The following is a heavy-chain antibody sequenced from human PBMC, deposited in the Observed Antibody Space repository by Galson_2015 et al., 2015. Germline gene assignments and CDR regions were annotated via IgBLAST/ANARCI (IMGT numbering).Heavy chain of an antibody. CDR3: ARGRDIVVVPAHLYPYYYYGMDV. CDR1: GFTFSSYS. D-gene: IGHD2-2*01. CDR2: ISSSSSYI. J-gene: IGHJ6*02. Sequence: SLRLSCAASGFTFSSYSMNWVRQAPGKGLEWVSSISSSSSYIYYADSVKGRFTISRDNAKNSLYLQMNSLRAEDTAVYYCARGRDIVVVPAHLYPYYYYGMDVWGQGTTVTVSS. V-gene: IGHV3-21*01.